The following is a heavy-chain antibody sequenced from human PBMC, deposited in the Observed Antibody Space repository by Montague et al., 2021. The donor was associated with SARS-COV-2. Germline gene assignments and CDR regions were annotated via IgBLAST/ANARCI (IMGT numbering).Heavy chain of an antibody. CDR1: GFTFSSYA. D-gene: IGHD6-13*01. CDR3: AIDQLVQLDAFDI. Sequence: SLRLSCAASGFTFSSYAMHWVRQAPGKGLEWVAVISYDGSNKYYADSVKGRFTISRDNSKNTLYLQMNSLRAEDTAVYYCAIDQLVQLDAFDIWGQGTMVTVSS. V-gene: IGHV3-30*04. J-gene: IGHJ3*02. CDR2: ISYDGSNK.